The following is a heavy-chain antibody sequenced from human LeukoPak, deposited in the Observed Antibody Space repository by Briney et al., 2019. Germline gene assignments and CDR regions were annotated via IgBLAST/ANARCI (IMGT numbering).Heavy chain of an antibody. CDR1: GDSINNYY. Sequence: SETLSLTCTVSGDSINNYYWNWIRQPPGKGLEWIGYIYYSGSTNYNPSLKSRVTISVDTSKNQFSLKLSSVTAADTAVYYCARVWEDTAMVIDYWGQGTLVTVSS. V-gene: IGHV4-59*01. D-gene: IGHD5-18*01. J-gene: IGHJ4*02. CDR2: IYYSGST. CDR3: ARVWEDTAMVIDY.